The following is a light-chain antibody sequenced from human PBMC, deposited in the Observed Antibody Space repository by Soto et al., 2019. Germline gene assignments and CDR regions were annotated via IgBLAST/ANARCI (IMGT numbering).Light chain of an antibody. V-gene: IGKV3-20*01. Sequence: EIVLTQSPGTLSLSPGEGATLSCRASQSVNSSYLAWYQQKPGQAPRLLIYGASSRATGIPDRFSGSGSGTDFTLTISRLEPEDFAVYYCQQYGSSPPYTFGQGTKLEIK. CDR2: GAS. CDR3: QQYGSSPPYT. CDR1: QSVNSSY. J-gene: IGKJ2*01.